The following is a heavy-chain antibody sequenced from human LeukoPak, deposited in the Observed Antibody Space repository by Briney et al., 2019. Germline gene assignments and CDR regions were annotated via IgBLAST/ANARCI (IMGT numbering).Heavy chain of an antibody. J-gene: IGHJ4*02. CDR3: ARGPAYCSSTSCYTPPNY. CDR2: IKQDGREK. D-gene: IGHD2-2*02. V-gene: IGHV3-7*01. CDR1: GFTFSGYW. Sequence: GGSLRCSCAASGFTFSGYWMSWVRQAPGKGLEGVANIKQDGREKDYVDSVKGRFTISRDNAKNSLYLQMNSLRAEDTAVYYCARGPAYCSSTSCYTPPNYWGQGTLVTVSP.